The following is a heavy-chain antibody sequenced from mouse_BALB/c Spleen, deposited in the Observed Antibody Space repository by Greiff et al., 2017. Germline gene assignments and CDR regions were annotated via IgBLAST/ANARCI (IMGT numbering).Heavy chain of an antibody. CDR3: ARDLYDGYYDY. V-gene: IGHV5-15*02. Sequence: VQLKESGGGLVQPGGSRKLSCAASGFTFSDYGMAWVRQAPGKGPEWVAFISNLAYSIYYADTVTGRFTISRENAKNTLYLEMSSLRSEDTAMYYCARDLYDGYYDYWGQGTTLTVSS. D-gene: IGHD2-3*01. CDR2: ISNLAYSI. J-gene: IGHJ2*01. CDR1: GFTFSDYG.